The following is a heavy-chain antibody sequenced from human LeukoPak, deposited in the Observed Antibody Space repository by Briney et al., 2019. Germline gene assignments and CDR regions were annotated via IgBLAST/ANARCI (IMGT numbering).Heavy chain of an antibody. J-gene: IGHJ4*02. Sequence: SETLSLTCTVSGGSIMTSYWGWIRQPPGKGLEWIGSIYYSGSTYYNPSLKSRVTISVDTSRNQFSLRLTSVTAADTAVYFCARQTGSGLFILPGGQGTLVTVSS. CDR1: GGSIMTSY. CDR3: ARQTGSGLFILP. CDR2: IYYSGST. D-gene: IGHD3/OR15-3a*01. V-gene: IGHV4-39*01.